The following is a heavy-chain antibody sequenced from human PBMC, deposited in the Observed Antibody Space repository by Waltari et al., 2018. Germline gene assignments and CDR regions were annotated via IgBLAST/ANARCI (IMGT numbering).Heavy chain of an antibody. CDR1: GGSFTGHY. J-gene: IGHJ6*02. CDR2: VNQSGHT. Sequence: QLHLQQWGAGLLRPSETLSLTCGVDGGSFTGHYWSWIRQTPGKGLEWIGEVNQSGHTNYTPSLTSRVTISVDTSKSQFFLTLISVTAADTAVYYCARGRGWEDLVAGDYYYGMDVWGQGTTVTVSS. CDR3: ARGRGWEDLVAGDYYYGMDV. V-gene: IGHV4-34*01. D-gene: IGHD6-19*01.